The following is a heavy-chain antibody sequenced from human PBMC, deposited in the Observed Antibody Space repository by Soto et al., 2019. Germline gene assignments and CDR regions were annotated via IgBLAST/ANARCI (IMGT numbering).Heavy chain of an antibody. CDR3: AKCYYDSSGYYYGGRYYYGMDV. CDR2: ISSSSSYI. CDR1: GFTFSSYS. V-gene: IGHV3-21*04. Sequence: PGESLKISCAASGFTFSSYSMNWVRQAPGKGLEWVSSISSSSSYIYYADSVKGRFTISRDNSKNTLYLQMNSLRAEDTAVYYCAKCYYDSSGYYYGGRYYYGMDVWGQGTTVTVSS. D-gene: IGHD3-22*01. J-gene: IGHJ6*02.